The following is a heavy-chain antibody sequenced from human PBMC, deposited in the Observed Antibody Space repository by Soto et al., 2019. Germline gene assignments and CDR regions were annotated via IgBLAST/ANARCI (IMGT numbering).Heavy chain of an antibody. CDR2: FDPEDGET. CDR1: GYTLTELS. D-gene: IGHD1-26*01. CDR3: GTDPERGFYRRLDY. J-gene: IGHJ4*02. V-gene: IGHV1-24*01. Sequence: ASVKVSCKVSGYTLTELSMHWVRQAPGKGLEWMGGFDPEDGETIYAQKFQGSYTMTEDTSTDTAYMELSSLRSEDAAVYYCGTDPERGFYRRLDYWGQGTRVTVAS.